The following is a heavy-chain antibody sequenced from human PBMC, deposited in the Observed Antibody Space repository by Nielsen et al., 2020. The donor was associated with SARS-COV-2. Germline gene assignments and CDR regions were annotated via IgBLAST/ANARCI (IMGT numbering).Heavy chain of an antibody. CDR3: ARGFKYGFVSSTNYLDV. J-gene: IGHJ6*03. Sequence: SETLSLTCAVYGGSFSGYYWSWIRQPPGKGLEWIGEINHSGSTNYNPSLKSRVTISVDTSKNQFSLKLTSVTAADTAVHYCARGFKYGFVSSTNYLDVWGKGTTVTVSS. CDR2: INHSGST. V-gene: IGHV4-34*01. CDR1: GGSFSGYY. D-gene: IGHD3-10*01.